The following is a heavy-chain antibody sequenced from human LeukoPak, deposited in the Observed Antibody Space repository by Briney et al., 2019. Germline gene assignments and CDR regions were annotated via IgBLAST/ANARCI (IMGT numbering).Heavy chain of an antibody. CDR1: GSTFSSYE. J-gene: IGHJ4*02. CDR3: ARVSTGSEYFDY. V-gene: IGHV3-48*03. Sequence: PGGSLRLSCAASGSTFSSYEMNWGRQAPGKGLEWVSYISRSGSTIFSADSVKGRFTTSRDNAKNSLFLQMNSLRAEDTAVYYCARVSTGSEYFDYWGQGTLVTVSS. CDR2: ISRSGSTI.